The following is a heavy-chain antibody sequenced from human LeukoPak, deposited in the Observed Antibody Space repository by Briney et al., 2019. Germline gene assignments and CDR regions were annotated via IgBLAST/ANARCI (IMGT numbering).Heavy chain of an antibody. CDR2: IIPIFGTA. V-gene: IGHV1-69*13. Sequence: ASVKISCKASGGTFSSDAISCVRQAPGQGLEWMGGIIPIFGTANYAQRFQGRVTITADESTSTAYMELSSLRSEDTAVYYCARGTRDDQLSFCWGQGTLVTVSS. CDR1: GGTFSSDA. CDR3: ARGTRDDQLSFC. D-gene: IGHD2-2*01. J-gene: IGHJ4*02.